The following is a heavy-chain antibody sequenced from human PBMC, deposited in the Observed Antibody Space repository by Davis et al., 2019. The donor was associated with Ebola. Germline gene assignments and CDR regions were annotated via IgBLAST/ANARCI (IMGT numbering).Heavy chain of an antibody. CDR2: IYYSGST. J-gene: IGHJ4*02. D-gene: IGHD5-24*01. V-gene: IGHV4-61*08. CDR1: GGSVSSGGYY. CDR3: AVEMATVFDY. Sequence: MPSETLSLTCTVSGGSVSSGGYYWNWIRQPPGKGLEWIGYIYYSGSTDYSPSLRGRVTISVDTSKNQFSLKLSSVTAADTAVYYCAVEMATVFDYWGQGTLVTVSS.